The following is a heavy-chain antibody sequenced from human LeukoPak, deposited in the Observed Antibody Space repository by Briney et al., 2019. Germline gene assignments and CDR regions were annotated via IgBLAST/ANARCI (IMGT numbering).Heavy chain of an antibody. D-gene: IGHD2-21*01. CDR2: INSDGSST. V-gene: IGHV3-74*01. CDR1: GFSFSNYW. Sequence: SGGSLRLSCAASGFSFSNYWMHWARQAPGKGLVWVSRINSDGSSTTYADSVKGRFTISRDNAKNTLYLQMNSLRAEDTAVYYCARDGVEFYNWFDPWGQGTLVTVSS. CDR3: ARDGVEFYNWFDP. J-gene: IGHJ5*02.